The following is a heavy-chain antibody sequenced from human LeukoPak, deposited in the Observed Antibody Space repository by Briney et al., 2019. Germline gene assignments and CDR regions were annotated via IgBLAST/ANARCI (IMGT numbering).Heavy chain of an antibody. V-gene: IGHV1-2*02. CDR2: INPNSGGT. CDR3: ARLPREDILTGLNWFDP. CDR1: GYTFTDYY. Sequence: ASVKVSCKTSGYTFTDYYMHWVRQAPGQGLEWMGWINPNSGGTNYAQKFQGRVTMTTDTSTSTAYMELRSLRSDDTAVYYCARLPREDILTGLNWFDPWGQGTLVTVSS. D-gene: IGHD3-9*01. J-gene: IGHJ5*02.